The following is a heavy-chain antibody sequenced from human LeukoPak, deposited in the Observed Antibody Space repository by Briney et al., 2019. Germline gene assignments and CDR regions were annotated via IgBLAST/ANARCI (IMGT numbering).Heavy chain of an antibody. CDR1: GYTFTVYY. Sequence: ASLRVSSKASGYTFTVYYMHWVRQAPRQGLGRMGWINPNSGGTNYAQKFQGRVTMTRDTSISTAYMGLSRLRSDDTAVYYCARGSSTSSAPRKDWFDPWGQGTLVTVSS. D-gene: IGHD2-2*01. V-gene: IGHV1-2*02. CDR3: ARGSSTSSAPRKDWFDP. J-gene: IGHJ5*02. CDR2: INPNSGGT.